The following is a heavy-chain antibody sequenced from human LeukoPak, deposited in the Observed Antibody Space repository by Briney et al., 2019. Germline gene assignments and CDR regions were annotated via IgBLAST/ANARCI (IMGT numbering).Heavy chain of an antibody. J-gene: IGHJ5*02. CDR1: GFTFSSYA. Sequence: GRSLRLSCAASGFTFSSYAMHWVRQAPGKGLEWVAVISYDGSNKYYADSVKGRFTISRDNSKNTLYLQMNSLRAEDTAVYYCARGGTMARGRSPFDPWGQGTLVTVSS. V-gene: IGHV3-30-3*01. D-gene: IGHD3-10*01. CDR3: ARGGTMARGRSPFDP. CDR2: ISYDGSNK.